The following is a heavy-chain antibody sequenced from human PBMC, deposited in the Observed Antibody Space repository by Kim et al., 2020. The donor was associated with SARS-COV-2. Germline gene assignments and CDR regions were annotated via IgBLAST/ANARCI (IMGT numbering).Heavy chain of an antibody. Sequence: GGSLRLSCAASGFTFSTYWMTWVRQVPGKGLEWVANIGQDGSRKNYVDSVKGRFTISRDNAKNALYMQMNNLGAEDTAVFYCARTSLYDSGAYEDYWGQETLVTVSS. CDR2: IGQDGSRK. D-gene: IGHD3-22*01. CDR3: ARTSLYDSGAYEDY. CDR1: GFTFSTYW. J-gene: IGHJ4*02. V-gene: IGHV3-7*01.